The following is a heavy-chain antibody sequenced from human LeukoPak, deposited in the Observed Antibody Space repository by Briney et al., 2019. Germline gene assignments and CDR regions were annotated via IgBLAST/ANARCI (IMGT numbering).Heavy chain of an antibody. V-gene: IGHV3-30-3*01. CDR1: GFTFSSYA. D-gene: IGHD4-23*01. J-gene: IGHJ4*02. CDR2: ISYDGSNK. Sequence: PGGSLRLSCAASGFTFSSYAMHWVRQAPGKGLEWVAVISYDGSNKYYADSVKGRFTISRDNSKNTLYLQMNSLRAEDTAVYYCARDSVAPGDYWGQGTLVTVSS. CDR3: ARDSVAPGDY.